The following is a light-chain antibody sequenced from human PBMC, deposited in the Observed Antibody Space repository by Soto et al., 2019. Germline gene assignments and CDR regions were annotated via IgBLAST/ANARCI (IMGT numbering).Light chain of an antibody. CDR3: QSYDSSLSGYV. CDR1: SSNIGAGYD. Sequence: QAVVTQPPSVSGAPGLRVTISCTASSSNIGAGYDVHWYQQLPGTAPKLLIYGNSNRPSGVPDRFSGSKSGTSASLAITGLQAEDEADYYCQSYDSSLSGYVFGTGTKLTVL. CDR2: GNS. J-gene: IGLJ1*01. V-gene: IGLV1-40*01.